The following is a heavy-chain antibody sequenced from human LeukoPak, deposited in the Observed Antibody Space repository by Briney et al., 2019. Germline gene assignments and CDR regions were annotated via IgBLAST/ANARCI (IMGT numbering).Heavy chain of an antibody. V-gene: IGHV5-51*01. D-gene: IGHD2-15*01. Sequence: GESLKISCKGSGYSFASYWIGWVRQMPGKGLEWMGIIYPADSDIRYSPSFQGQVTISADKSISTAYLQWSSLKASDTAMYYCARQEYCSGGSCYTWFDPWGQGTLVTVSS. CDR3: ARQEYCSGGSCYTWFDP. CDR1: GYSFASYW. J-gene: IGHJ5*02. CDR2: IYPADSDI.